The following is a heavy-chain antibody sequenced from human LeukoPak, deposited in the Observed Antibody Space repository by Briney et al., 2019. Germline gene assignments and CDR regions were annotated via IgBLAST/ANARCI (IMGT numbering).Heavy chain of an antibody. V-gene: IGHV5-51*01. CDR3: VRSPACGGGDRYPNWFAP. CDR1: GFSFSNNW. D-gene: IGHD2-21*01. Sequence: GESLKISCQGSGFSFSNNWVGWVRQMPGKGLEWMGIVHPADSQTKYSPSFQGQVTISADRSINSVYLHWSSLRASDTAIYYCVRSPACGGGDRYPNWFAPWGQGTLVTVSS. CDR2: VHPADSQT. J-gene: IGHJ5*02.